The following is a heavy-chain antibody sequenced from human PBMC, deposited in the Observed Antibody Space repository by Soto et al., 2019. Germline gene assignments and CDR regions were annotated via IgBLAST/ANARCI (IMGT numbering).Heavy chain of an antibody. Sequence: SETLSLTCTVSGGSISSGGYYWSWIRQHPGKGLEWIGYIYYSGSTYYNPSLKSRVTISVDTSKNQFSLKLSSVTAADTAVYYCARGGGLAAAGPYFDYWGQGTLVTVSS. CDR3: ARGGGLAAAGPYFDY. V-gene: IGHV4-31*03. D-gene: IGHD6-13*01. CDR1: GGSISSGGYY. CDR2: IYYSGST. J-gene: IGHJ4*02.